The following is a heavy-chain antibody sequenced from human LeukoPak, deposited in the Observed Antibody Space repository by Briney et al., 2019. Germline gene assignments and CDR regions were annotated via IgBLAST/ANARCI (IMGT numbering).Heavy chain of an antibody. CDR3: ARAGPYYDFWSGYYTGYYYYYYMDV. CDR2: IYYSGST. J-gene: IGHJ6*03. V-gene: IGHV4-59*11. CDR1: GDSISSHY. D-gene: IGHD3-3*01. Sequence: SETLSLTCTVSGDSISSHYWSWIRQPPGKGLEWIGYIYYSGSTNYNPSLKSRVTISVDTSKNQFSLKLSSVTAADTAVYYCARAGPYYDFWSGYYTGYYYYYYMDVWGKGTTVTVSS.